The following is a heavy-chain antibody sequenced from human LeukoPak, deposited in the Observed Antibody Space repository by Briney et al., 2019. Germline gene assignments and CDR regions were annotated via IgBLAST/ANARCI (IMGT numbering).Heavy chain of an antibody. Sequence: PGGSLRLSCAASGFTFSSYGMHWVRQAPGKGLEWVAFIRYDGSNKYYADSVKGRFTISRDNSKNTLYLQMNSLRAEDTAVYYCAKVKVAIDKYFDYWGQGTLVTVSS. CDR2: IRYDGSNK. V-gene: IGHV3-30*02. D-gene: IGHD5-12*01. J-gene: IGHJ4*02. CDR1: GFTFSSYG. CDR3: AKVKVAIDKYFDY.